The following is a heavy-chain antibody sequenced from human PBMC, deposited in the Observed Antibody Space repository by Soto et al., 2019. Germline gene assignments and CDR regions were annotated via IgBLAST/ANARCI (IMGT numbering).Heavy chain of an antibody. CDR1: GFTFSSYA. CDR3: AKTNENLLRYFDWLVYFDY. Sequence: GGSLRLSCAASGFTFSSYAMSWVRQAPGKGLEWVSAISGSGGSTYYADSVKGRFTISRDNSKNTLYLQMNSLRAEDTAVYYCAKTNENLLRYFDWLVYFDYWGQGTLVTVSS. V-gene: IGHV3-23*01. D-gene: IGHD3-9*01. J-gene: IGHJ4*02. CDR2: ISGSGGST.